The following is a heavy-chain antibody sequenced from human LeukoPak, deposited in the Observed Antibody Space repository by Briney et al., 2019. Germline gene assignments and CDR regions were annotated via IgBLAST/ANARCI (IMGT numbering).Heavy chain of an antibody. Sequence: GGSLRLSCAASGFTFDDYAMHWVRQAPGKGLEWVSGISWNSGSIGYADSVKGRFTISRDNAKNTLYLQMNSLRAEDTAVYYCARDSSYGGNGDYWGQGTLVTVSS. CDR3: ARDSSYGGNGDY. J-gene: IGHJ4*02. D-gene: IGHD4-23*01. CDR2: ISWNSGSI. V-gene: IGHV3-9*01. CDR1: GFTFDDYA.